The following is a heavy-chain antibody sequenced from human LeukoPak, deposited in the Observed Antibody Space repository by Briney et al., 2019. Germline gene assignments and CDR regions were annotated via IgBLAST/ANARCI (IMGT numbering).Heavy chain of an antibody. CDR1: GGSISSYY. J-gene: IGHJ5*02. D-gene: IGHD2-15*01. V-gene: IGHV4-59*12. CDR3: ARFGKYCSDGTCYSKWFDP. CDR2: IYYSGST. Sequence: PSETLSLTCTVSGGSISSYYWSWIRQPPGKGLEWIGYIYYSGSTNYNPSLKSRVTISMDTSKNEFSLKVNSLTAADMAVYYCARFGKYCSDGTCYSKWFDPWGQGTLVIVSS.